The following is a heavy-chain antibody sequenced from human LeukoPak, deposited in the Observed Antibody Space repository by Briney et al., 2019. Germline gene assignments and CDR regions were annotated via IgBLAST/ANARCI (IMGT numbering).Heavy chain of an antibody. J-gene: IGHJ4*02. V-gene: IGHV3-23*01. Sequence: GGSLRLSCAAPGFSFSRYGMTWVRQAPGKGLEWVSTISDSGDSTYYAYSVKGRFTISRDNSENTLYLQMNGLRAEDTAIYFCATGAYCDHWGQGTLVTVSS. CDR2: ISDSGDST. CDR1: GFSFSRYG. CDR3: ATGAYCDH.